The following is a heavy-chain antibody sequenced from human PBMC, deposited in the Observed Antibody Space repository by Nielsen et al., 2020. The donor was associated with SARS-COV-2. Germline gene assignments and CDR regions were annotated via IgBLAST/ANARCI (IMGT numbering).Heavy chain of an antibody. CDR3: ATSGSYYDYFDY. J-gene: IGHJ4*02. CDR2: INALSGYT. Sequence: ASVKVSCKATGYSFTTFAFHWVRQAPGQRLEWMGWINALSGYTKYSQKFQGRVTITRDTSASTAYMELSSLRSEDTAVYYCATSGSYYDYFDYWGQGTLVTVSS. CDR1: GYSFTTFA. D-gene: IGHD1-26*01. V-gene: IGHV1-3*01.